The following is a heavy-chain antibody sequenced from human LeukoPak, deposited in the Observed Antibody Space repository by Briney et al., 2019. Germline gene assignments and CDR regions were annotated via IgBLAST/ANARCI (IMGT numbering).Heavy chain of an antibody. J-gene: IGHJ6*03. CDR3: ARGLSSSWYHPHYYYYMDV. V-gene: IGHV1-8*01. CDR2: MNPNSGNT. Sequence: ASVKVSCKASGYTFTSYDINWVRQATGQGLEWMGWMNPNSGNTGYAQKFQGRVTTTRNTSISTAYMELSSLRSEDTAVYYCARGLSSSWYHPHYYYYMDVWGKGTTVTVSS. D-gene: IGHD6-13*01. CDR1: GYTFTSYD.